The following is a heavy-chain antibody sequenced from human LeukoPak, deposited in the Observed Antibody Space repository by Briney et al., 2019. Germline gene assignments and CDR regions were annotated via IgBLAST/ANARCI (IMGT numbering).Heavy chain of an antibody. CDR2: INHSGST. V-gene: IGHV4-34*01. Sequence: SETLSLTCAVYGGSFSGYYWSWIRQPPGKGLEWIGEINHSGSTNYNPSLKSRVTISVDTSKNQLSLKLSSVTAADTAVYYCARHLYNDFWSGLDYWGQGTLVTVSS. D-gene: IGHD3-3*01. J-gene: IGHJ4*02. CDR1: GGSFSGYY. CDR3: ARHLYNDFWSGLDY.